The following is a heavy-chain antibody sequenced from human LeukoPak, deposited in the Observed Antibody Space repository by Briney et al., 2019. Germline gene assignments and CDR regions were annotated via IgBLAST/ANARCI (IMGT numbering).Heavy chain of an antibody. D-gene: IGHD3-10*01. J-gene: IGHJ4*02. CDR1: GGSISSSGYY. CDR3: ARGPYYYASGSFDY. V-gene: IGHV4-39*07. Sequence: PSETLSLTCTVSGGSISSSGYYWGWIRQPPGKGLEWIGSMYYSGSTYYNPSLKSRVTISVDTSKNQFSLKVSSVTAADTAIYYCARGPYYYASGSFDYWGQGTLVTVSS. CDR2: MYYSGST.